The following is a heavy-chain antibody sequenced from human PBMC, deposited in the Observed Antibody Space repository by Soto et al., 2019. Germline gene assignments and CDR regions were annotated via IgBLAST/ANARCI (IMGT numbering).Heavy chain of an antibody. J-gene: IGHJ5*02. CDR1: GFTFDDYG. CDR2: INWNGGST. Sequence: GGSLRLSCAASGFTFDDYGMSWVLQAPGKGLEWVSGINWNGGSTGYADSVKGRFTISRDNAKNSLYLQMNSLRAEDTALYYCARLKYYYDSSGYYWFDPWGQGTLVTVSS. D-gene: IGHD3-22*01. V-gene: IGHV3-20*04. CDR3: ARLKYYYDSSGYYWFDP.